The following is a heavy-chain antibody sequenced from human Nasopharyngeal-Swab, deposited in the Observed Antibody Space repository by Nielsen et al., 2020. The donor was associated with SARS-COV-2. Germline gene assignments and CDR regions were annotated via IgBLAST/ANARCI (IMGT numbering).Heavy chain of an antibody. V-gene: IGHV3-23*01. J-gene: IGHJ4*02. CDR3: AKDRSLYCSSTSCSKKFDS. CDR2: ISGSGGTT. Sequence: GGSLRLSCAASGLSFSEFWMYWVRQAPGKGLEWVSAISGSGGTTYYADSVKGRFTISRDNSKNTLYLQMNSLRAEDTAVYYCAKDRSLYCSSTSCSKKFDSWGQGTLVTVSS. D-gene: IGHD2-2*01. CDR1: GLSFSEFW.